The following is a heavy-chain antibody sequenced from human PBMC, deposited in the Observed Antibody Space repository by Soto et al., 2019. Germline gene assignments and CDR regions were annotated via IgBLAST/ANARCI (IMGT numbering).Heavy chain of an antibody. Sequence: QLQLQESGPGLVKPSETLSLTCTVSGGSISSSSYYWGWIRQPPGKGLGWIGSIYYSGSTHANPSIKSRVTISVDTSQIQFSLKLSSVTAADTDVYYCARHVPRLRYPGWFDPWGQGTLVTVSS. CDR1: GGSISSSSYY. CDR3: ARHVPRLRYPGWFDP. D-gene: IGHD3-9*01. J-gene: IGHJ5*02. V-gene: IGHV4-39*01. CDR2: IYYSGST.